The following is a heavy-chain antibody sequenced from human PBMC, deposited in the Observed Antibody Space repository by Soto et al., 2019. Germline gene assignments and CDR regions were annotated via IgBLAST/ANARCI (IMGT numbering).Heavy chain of an antibody. CDR3: ARDRFGVDSSGYYLDY. CDR1: GGSISSSNW. J-gene: IGHJ4*02. CDR2: IYHSGST. V-gene: IGHV4-4*02. D-gene: IGHD3-22*01. Sequence: SSETLSLTCAVSGGSISSSNWWSWVRQPPGKGLEWIGEIYHSGSTNYNPSLKSRVTISVDKSKNQFSLKLSSVTAADTAVYYCARDRFGVDSSGYYLDYWGQGTLVTVSS.